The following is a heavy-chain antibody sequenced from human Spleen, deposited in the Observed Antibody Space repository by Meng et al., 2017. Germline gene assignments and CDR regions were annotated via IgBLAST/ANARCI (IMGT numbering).Heavy chain of an antibody. CDR2: IHNNGRT. D-gene: IGHD3-10*01. J-gene: IGHJ4*02. CDR1: GVSMNDYY. Sequence: SETLSLTCSVSGVSMNDYYWTWIRQSPRKGLEWIGYIHNNGRTNYNPSLKTGVTMSIDTSKNQFSLKLSSVTAADTAVYYCARDSLRYYYGSPGYWGQGTLVTVSS. V-gene: IGHV4-59*12. CDR3: ARDSLRYYYGSPGY.